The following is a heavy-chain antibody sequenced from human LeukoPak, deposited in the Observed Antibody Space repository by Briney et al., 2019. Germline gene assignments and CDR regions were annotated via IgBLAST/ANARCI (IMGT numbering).Heavy chain of an antibody. CDR1: GGSISSYY. Sequence: PSETLSLTCTVSGGSISSYYWSWIRQPPGKGLEWIGYIYYSGSTNYNPSLKSRVTISVDTSKNQFSLKLSSVTAADTAVYYCARSYDSSGYRDYWGQGTLVTVSS. CDR2: IYYSGST. D-gene: IGHD3-22*01. J-gene: IGHJ4*02. CDR3: ARSYDSSGYRDY. V-gene: IGHV4-59*08.